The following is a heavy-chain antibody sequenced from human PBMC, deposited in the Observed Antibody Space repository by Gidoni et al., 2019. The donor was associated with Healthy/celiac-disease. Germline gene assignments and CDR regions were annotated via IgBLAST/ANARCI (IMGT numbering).Heavy chain of an antibody. CDR2: IYDSGRT. V-gene: IGHV4-59*08. Sequence: QVQLQESGPGLVKPSETLSLTCTVSGGSISSYYWSWIRQPPGKGLEWIGYIYDSGRTNDNPSLKSRVTISVDTSKNQFSLKLSSVTAADTAVYYCARSEPAAAALFDYWGQGTLVTVSS. CDR1: GGSISSYY. CDR3: ARSEPAAAALFDY. J-gene: IGHJ4*02. D-gene: IGHD6-13*01.